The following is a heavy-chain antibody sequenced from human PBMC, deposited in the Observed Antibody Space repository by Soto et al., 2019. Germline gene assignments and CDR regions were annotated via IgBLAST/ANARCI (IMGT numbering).Heavy chain of an antibody. CDR1: GYTFTGHY. CDR2: IGPESGAT. Sequence: GASVKVSCKASGYTFTGHYIHWVRQAPEQGPEWMGEIGPESGATRYAQRFQGRVTMTRDMSITTVYMELNNLSPDDTAVYYCGRGPSGQIVFFYWGQGAPVTGLL. J-gene: IGHJ4*02. CDR3: GRGPSGQIVFFY. V-gene: IGHV1-2*02. D-gene: IGHD1-26*01.